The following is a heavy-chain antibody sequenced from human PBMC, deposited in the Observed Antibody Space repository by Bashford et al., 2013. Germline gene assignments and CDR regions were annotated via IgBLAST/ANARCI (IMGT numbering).Heavy chain of an antibody. CDR2: IYWNEDE. V-gene: IGHV2-5*01. CDR1: GFSLSTSGVG. Sequence: SGPTLVKPTQTLTLTCTFSGFSLSTSGVGVGWIRQPPGKALEWLALIYWNEDEQYSPSLKSRLTITKDTSKSQVVLTMTNMDPVDTATYYCTHIDYDFYSASTQFDFWGQGTLVTVSS. CDR3: THIDYDFYSASTQFDF. J-gene: IGHJ4*02. D-gene: IGHD3/OR15-3a*01.